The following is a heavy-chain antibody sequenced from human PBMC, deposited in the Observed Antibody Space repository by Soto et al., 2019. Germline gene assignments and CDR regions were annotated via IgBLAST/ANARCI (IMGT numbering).Heavy chain of an antibody. CDR2: VNPIFGTT. CDR3: AGAEIQYYYDGRGSYFHGLDV. CDR1: GGTFISYT. D-gene: IGHD3-22*01. V-gene: IGHV1-69*13. Sequence: GASVKVSCKASGGTFISYTFNWVRQAPGQGPEWMGGVNPIFGTTKYAQRFQGRVTITADESTSTAYMELSSLKFGDTAVYYCAGAEIQYYYDGRGSYFHGLDVWGQGATVTVSS. J-gene: IGHJ6*02.